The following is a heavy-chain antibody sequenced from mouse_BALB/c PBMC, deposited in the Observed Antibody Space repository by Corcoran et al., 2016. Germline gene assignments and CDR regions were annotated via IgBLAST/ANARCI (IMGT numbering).Heavy chain of an antibody. CDR2: IDPANGNT. J-gene: IGHJ3*01. V-gene: IGHV14-3*02. CDR3: ATSATAY. D-gene: IGHD1-2*01. CDR1: GFNIKDTY. Sequence: EVQLQQSGAELVKPGASVKLSCTASGFNIKDTYMHWVKQRHEQGLEWIGRIDPANGNTKYDPKFQGKATITSDTSSNTAYLQLSSLTSEDTAVYYCATSATAYWGQGTLVTVSA.